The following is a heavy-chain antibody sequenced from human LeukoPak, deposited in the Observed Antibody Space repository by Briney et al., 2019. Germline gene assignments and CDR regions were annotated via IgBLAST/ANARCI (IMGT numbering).Heavy chain of an antibody. D-gene: IGHD4-17*01. V-gene: IGHV4-34*01. CDR3: ARGRDYGDYDY. J-gene: IGHJ4*02. CDR1: GGSFSGYY. Sequence: SETLSLTCAVYGGSFSGYYWSWIRQPPGKGLEWIGEINHSGSTNYNPSLKSRVAISVDTSKNQFSLKLSSVTAADTAAYYCARGRDYGDYDYWGQGTLVTVSS. CDR2: INHSGST.